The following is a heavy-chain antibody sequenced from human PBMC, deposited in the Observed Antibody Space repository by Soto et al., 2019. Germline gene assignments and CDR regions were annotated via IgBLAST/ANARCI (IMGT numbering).Heavy chain of an antibody. Sequence: PGESLKISCKVSGFSFTSYWISWVRQMPGKGLEWMGRIDPDDSYSDYSPSFQGHVTFSVDTSINTAYLQWKNLKASDTGIYDCAIHPTMLPFDSWGQGTMVTVSS. D-gene: IGHD2-2*01. CDR2: IDPDDSYS. J-gene: IGHJ4*02. V-gene: IGHV5-10-1*01. CDR3: AIHPTMLPFDS. CDR1: GFSFTSYW.